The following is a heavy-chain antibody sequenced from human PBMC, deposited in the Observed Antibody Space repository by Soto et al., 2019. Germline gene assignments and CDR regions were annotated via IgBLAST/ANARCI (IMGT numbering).Heavy chain of an antibody. Sequence: EVQLVESGGGLVQPGGSLRLSCTASGFTFSSYNMNWVRQAPGKGLEWVSYITSSSRTIYYADSVKGRFTISRDNAKNSLYLQMNSLRDEDTGVYYCAGDRSIAGTHDYWGQGTLVTVSS. CDR1: GFTFSSYN. CDR3: AGDRSIAGTHDY. V-gene: IGHV3-48*02. D-gene: IGHD6-6*01. CDR2: ITSSSRTI. J-gene: IGHJ4*02.